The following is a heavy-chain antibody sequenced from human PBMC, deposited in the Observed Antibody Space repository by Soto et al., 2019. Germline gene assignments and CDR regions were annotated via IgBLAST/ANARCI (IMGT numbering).Heavy chain of an antibody. Sequence: ASVKVSCKASGYTFTSYGISWVRQAPGQGLEWMGWISAYNGYTNYAQKLQGRVTMTTDTSTSTAYMELRSLRSDDTAVYYCARDDLGHCISTSCYSGMEVWGQGPTVTVSS. CDR1: GYTFTSYG. J-gene: IGHJ6*02. V-gene: IGHV1-18*01. CDR2: ISAYNGYT. D-gene: IGHD2-2*02. CDR3: ARDDLGHCISTSCYSGMEV.